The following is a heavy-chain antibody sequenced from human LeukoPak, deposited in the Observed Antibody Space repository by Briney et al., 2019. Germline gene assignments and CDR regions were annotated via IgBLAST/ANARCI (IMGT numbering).Heavy chain of an antibody. Sequence: PGGSLRLSCAASGFTFSSYSMNWVRQAPGKGLEWVSSISSSSSYIYYADSVKGRFTISRGNAKNSLYLQMNSLRAEDMAVYYCARVATVTTRLAFDIWGQGTMVTVSS. J-gene: IGHJ3*02. CDR2: ISSSSSYI. CDR3: ARVATVTTRLAFDI. D-gene: IGHD4-11*01. CDR1: GFTFSSYS. V-gene: IGHV3-21*01.